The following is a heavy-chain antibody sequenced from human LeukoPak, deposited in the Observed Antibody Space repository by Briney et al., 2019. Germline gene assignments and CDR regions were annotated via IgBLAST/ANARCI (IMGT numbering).Heavy chain of an antibody. D-gene: IGHD1-26*01. CDR1: GFTFSSYG. V-gene: IGHV3-30*02. J-gene: IGHJ4*02. Sequence: GGSLRLSCAASGFTFSSYGLHWVRQAPGRGLEWVAFIRYDGNNKYYADSVKSRFTISRDNSKDTLYLQMNSLRTEDTAVYYCAKGTVGAYEIDYWGQGTLVTVSS. CDR2: IRYDGNNK. CDR3: AKGTVGAYEIDY.